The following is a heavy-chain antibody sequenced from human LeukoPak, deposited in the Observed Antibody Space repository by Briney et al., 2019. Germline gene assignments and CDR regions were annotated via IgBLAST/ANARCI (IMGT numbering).Heavy chain of an antibody. Sequence: PGGSLRLSCAASGFTFSSYGMHWVRQAPGKGLEWVAVISYDGSNKYYADSVKGRFTISRDNSKNTLYLQMNSLRAEDTAVYYCARVAHVAAGWGANFDYWGQGTLVTVSS. D-gene: IGHD6-13*01. J-gene: IGHJ4*02. CDR1: GFTFSSYG. V-gene: IGHV3-30*03. CDR3: ARVAHVAAGWGANFDY. CDR2: ISYDGSNK.